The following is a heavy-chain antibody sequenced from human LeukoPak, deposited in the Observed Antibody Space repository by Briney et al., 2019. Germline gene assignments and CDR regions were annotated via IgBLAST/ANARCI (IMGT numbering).Heavy chain of an antibody. CDR2: ISASGGST. Sequence: GGSLRLSCAASGFTFSSSAMSWVRQVPGKGLEWVSGISASGGSTYYADSVRGRFTISRDNSKNTLYVQMNSLRDEDTAVYYCAKXQXWESPHYLDSWGQGTLVTVSS. J-gene: IGHJ4*02. D-gene: IGHD2-15*01. CDR1: GFTFSSSA. V-gene: IGHV3-23*01. CDR3: AKXQXWESPHYLDS.